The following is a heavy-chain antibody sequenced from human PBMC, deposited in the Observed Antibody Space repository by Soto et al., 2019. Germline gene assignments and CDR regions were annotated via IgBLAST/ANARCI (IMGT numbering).Heavy chain of an antibody. CDR3: ARAKTLELRSSDYYMDV. D-gene: IGHD1-7*01. CDR2: ISSSGSTI. CDR1: GFTFSDYY. J-gene: IGHJ6*03. Sequence: GGSLRLSCAASGFTFSDYYMSWIRQAPGKGLEWVSYISSSGSTIYYADSVKGRFTISRDNAKNSLYLQMNSLRAEDTAVYYCARAKTLELRSSDYYMDVWGKGTTVTVS. V-gene: IGHV3-11*01.